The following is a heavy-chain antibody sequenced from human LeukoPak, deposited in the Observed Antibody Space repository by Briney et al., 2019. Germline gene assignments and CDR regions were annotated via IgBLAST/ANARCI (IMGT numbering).Heavy chain of an antibody. CDR2: ISGSGGST. CDR1: GFTVSSNY. D-gene: IGHD3-10*01. V-gene: IGHV3-23*01. Sequence: GGSLRLSCAASGFTVSSNYMSWVRQAPGKGLEWVSAISGSGGSTYYADSVKGRFTISRDNSKNTLYLQMNSLRAEDTAVYYCAKDDYYGSGYMDVWGKGTTVTVSS. J-gene: IGHJ6*03. CDR3: AKDDYYGSGYMDV.